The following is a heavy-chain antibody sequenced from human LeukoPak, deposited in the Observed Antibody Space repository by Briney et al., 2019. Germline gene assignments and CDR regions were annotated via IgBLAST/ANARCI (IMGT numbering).Heavy chain of an antibody. J-gene: IGHJ4*02. CDR1: GGSISSGSYY. Sequence: SETLSLTCTVSGGSISSGSYYWSWIRQPAGKGLEWIGRIYTSGSTHYNPSLKSRVTISVDTSKNQFSLKLSSVTAADTAVYYCARDLSYYYDSSVYCHFDYWGQGTLVTVSS. CDR2: IYTSGST. V-gene: IGHV4-61*02. D-gene: IGHD3-22*01. CDR3: ARDLSYYYDSSVYCHFDY.